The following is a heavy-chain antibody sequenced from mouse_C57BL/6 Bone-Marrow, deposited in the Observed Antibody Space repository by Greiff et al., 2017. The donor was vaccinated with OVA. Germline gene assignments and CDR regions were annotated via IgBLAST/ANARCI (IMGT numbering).Heavy chain of an antibody. CDR1: GYTFTSYW. CDR2: IHPNSGST. CDR3: ARWGYYGSSYSPAWFAY. D-gene: IGHD1-1*01. V-gene: IGHV1-64*01. Sequence: QVHVKQPGAELVKPGASVKLSCKASGYTFTSYWMHWVKQRPGQGLEWIGMIHPNSGSTNYNEKFKSKATLTVDKSSSTAYMQLSSLTSEDSAVYYCARWGYYGSSYSPAWFAYWGQGTLVTVSA. J-gene: IGHJ3*01.